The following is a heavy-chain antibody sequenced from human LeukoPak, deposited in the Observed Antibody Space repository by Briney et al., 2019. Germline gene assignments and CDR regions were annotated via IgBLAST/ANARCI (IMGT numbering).Heavy chain of an antibody. CDR1: GGTFSSYA. CDR3: ARVPGGEPCMFDY. V-gene: IGHV1-69*04. Sequence: SVKVSCKASGGTFSSYAISWVRQAPGQGLEWMGRIIPILGIANYAQKFQGRVTITADKSTSTAYMELSSLRSEDTAVYYCARVPGGEPCMFDYWGQGTLVTVSS. CDR2: IIPILGIA. D-gene: IGHD3-16*01. J-gene: IGHJ4*02.